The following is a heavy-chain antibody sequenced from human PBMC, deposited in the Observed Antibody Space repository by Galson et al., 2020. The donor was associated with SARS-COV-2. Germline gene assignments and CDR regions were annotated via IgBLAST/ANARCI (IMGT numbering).Heavy chain of an antibody. D-gene: IGHD6-19*01. CDR1: GGSISSGSYY. CDR3: AYGVVAGTGY. CDR2: IYTSGST. V-gene: IGHV4-61*02. Sequence: SENLSLTCTVSGGSISSGSYYWSWIRQPAGKGLEWIGRIYTSGSTNYNPSPQSRVTISIDTSKNQFSLELTPVTAADTAVYFCAYGVVAGTGYWGEGMLVTVSS. J-gene: IGHJ4*02.